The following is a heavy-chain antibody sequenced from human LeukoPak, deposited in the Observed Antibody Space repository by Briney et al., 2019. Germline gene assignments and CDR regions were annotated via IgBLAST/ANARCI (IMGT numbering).Heavy chain of an antibody. CDR1: GFTFSSYS. CDR3: ARGRAYYYDSSGYYAAEGDY. Sequence: PGGSLRLSCAASGFTFSSYSMNWVRQAPGKGLEWDSSISSSSSYIYYADSVKGRFTISRDNAKNSLYLQMNSLRAEDTAVYYCARGRAYYYDSSGYYAAEGDYWGQGTLVTVSS. CDR2: ISSSSSYI. D-gene: IGHD3-22*01. J-gene: IGHJ4*02. V-gene: IGHV3-21*01.